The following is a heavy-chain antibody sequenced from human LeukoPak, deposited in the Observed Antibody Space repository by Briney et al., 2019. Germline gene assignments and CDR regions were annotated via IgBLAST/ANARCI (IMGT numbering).Heavy chain of an antibody. J-gene: IGHJ4*02. D-gene: IGHD6-19*01. CDR1: GYTFTSYG. V-gene: IGHV1-18*01. CDR2: ISTSNGDT. CDR3: ARDPWHWLGLPLDF. Sequence: ASVKVSCRASGYTFTSYGITWVRQAPGQGLELMGWISTSNGDTKYAQKFQGRVTMTTDTSTSTAYMELRSLRFDDTAVYYCARDPWHWLGLPLDFWGQGTLVTVSS.